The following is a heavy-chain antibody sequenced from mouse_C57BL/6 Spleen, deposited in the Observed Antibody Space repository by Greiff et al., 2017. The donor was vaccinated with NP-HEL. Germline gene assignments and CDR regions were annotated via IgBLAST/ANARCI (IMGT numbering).Heavy chain of an antibody. Sequence: EVQRVESGGGLVKPGGSLKLSCAASGFTFSDYGMHWVRQAPEKGLEWVAYISRGSSTIYYADTVKGRFTISRDNAKNTLFLQMTSLRSEDTAMYYCAGYDYFDYWGQGTTLTVSS. J-gene: IGHJ2*01. CDR2: ISRGSSTI. CDR3: AGYDYFDY. V-gene: IGHV5-17*01. CDR1: GFTFSDYG. D-gene: IGHD2-3*01.